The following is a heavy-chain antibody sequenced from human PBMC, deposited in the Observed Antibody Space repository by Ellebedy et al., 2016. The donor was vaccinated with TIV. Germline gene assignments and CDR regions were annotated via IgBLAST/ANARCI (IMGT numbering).Heavy chain of an antibody. J-gene: IGHJ4*02. CDR3: AHSFGLAAAPIDY. CDR2: IFSNDEK. V-gene: IGHV2-26*01. D-gene: IGHD6-13*01. Sequence: SGPTLVXPTEPLTLTCTVSGFSLSNARMGVSWIRQPPGKALEWLAHIFSNDEKSYSTSLKSRLTISKDTSKSQVVLTMTNMDPVDTATYYCAHSFGLAAAPIDYWGQGTLVTVSS. CDR1: GFSLSNARMG.